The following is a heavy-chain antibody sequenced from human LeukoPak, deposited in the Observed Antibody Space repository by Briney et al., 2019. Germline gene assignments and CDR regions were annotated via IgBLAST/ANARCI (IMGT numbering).Heavy chain of an antibody. CDR3: AKSGLLWFGEPNDAFDI. CDR1: GFTFSRNW. CDR2: ISYDGSNK. V-gene: IGHV3-30*18. Sequence: GGSLRPSCAASGFTFSRNWMSWVRQAPGKGLEWVAVISYDGSNKYYADSVKGRFTISRDNSKNTLYLQMNSLRAEDTAVYYCAKSGLLWFGEPNDAFDIWGQGTLVTVSS. D-gene: IGHD3-10*01. J-gene: IGHJ3*02.